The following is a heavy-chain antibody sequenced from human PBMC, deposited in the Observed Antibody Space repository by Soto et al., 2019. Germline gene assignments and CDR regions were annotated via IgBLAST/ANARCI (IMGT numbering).Heavy chain of an antibody. V-gene: IGHV5-10-1*01. D-gene: IGHD3-22*01. CDR3: ARQPLGYSGSSGFLYK. CDR1: GYSLTNYW. J-gene: IGHJ4*02. Sequence: PVESLKISCMASGYSLTNYWISWVRQMPGKGLEWMGRIGPGDSYTNYSPSFQGHVTLSVDKPIGTAYLQWRSLKASDTASYYCARQPLGYSGSSGFLYKWGQGTLVTVSS. CDR2: IGPGDSYT.